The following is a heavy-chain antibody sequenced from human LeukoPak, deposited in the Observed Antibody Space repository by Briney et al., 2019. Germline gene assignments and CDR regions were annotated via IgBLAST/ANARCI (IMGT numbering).Heavy chain of an antibody. CDR3: ARAANIEYYYYMDV. V-gene: IGHV1-18*01. J-gene: IGHJ6*03. CDR2: ISAYNGNT. Sequence: ASVKVSCKASGYTLTSYGISWVRQAPGQGLEWMGWISAYNGNTNYAQKLQGRVTMTTDTSTSTAYMELRSLRSDDTAVYYCARAANIEYYYYMDVWGKGTTVTVSS. CDR1: GYTLTSYG. D-gene: IGHD4/OR15-4a*01.